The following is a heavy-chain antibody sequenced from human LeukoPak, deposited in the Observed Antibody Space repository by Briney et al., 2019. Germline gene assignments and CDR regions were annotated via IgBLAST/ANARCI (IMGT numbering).Heavy chain of an antibody. J-gene: IGHJ6*04. CDR3: AREGEYDYYYGMDV. V-gene: IGHV3-33*01. CDR2: IWYDGSNK. CDR1: GFTFSSYG. D-gene: IGHD2/OR15-2a*01. Sequence: PGRSLRLSCAASGFTFSSYGMHWVRQAPGKGLEWVAVIWYDGSNKYYADSVKGRFTISRDNSKNTLYLQMNSLRAEDTAVYYCAREGEYDYYYGMDVWGKGTTVTVSS.